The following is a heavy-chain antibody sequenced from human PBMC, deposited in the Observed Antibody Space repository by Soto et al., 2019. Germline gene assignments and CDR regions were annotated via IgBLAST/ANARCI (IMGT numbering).Heavy chain of an antibody. V-gene: IGHV1-69*01. CDR1: GGPFSMFT. Sequence: QVQLVQSGVEVKKPGSSVRVSCKASGGPFSMFTFNWVRQAPGQGLEWMGGIIPRFGTRNYAPTLQGRVTITADGSTNTAYMELSSLRSEDTAVYYCARGRGLYNSGRSQLDYWGQGTLVTVSS. D-gene: IGHD3-22*01. J-gene: IGHJ4*02. CDR3: ARGRGLYNSGRSQLDY. CDR2: IIPRFGTR.